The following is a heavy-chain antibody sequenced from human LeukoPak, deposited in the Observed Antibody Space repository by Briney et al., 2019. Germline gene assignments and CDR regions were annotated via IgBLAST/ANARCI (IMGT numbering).Heavy chain of an antibody. CDR1: GDSISSYY. V-gene: IGHV4-59*08. CDR2: IYYSGST. CDR3: ATYYYDSSGYYLGPFDY. D-gene: IGHD3-22*01. J-gene: IGHJ4*02. Sequence: PSETLSLTCTVSGDSISSYYWSWIRQPPGKGLEWIGYIYYSGSTNYNPSLKSRVTISVDTSKNQFSLKLSSVTAADTAVYYCATYYYDSSGYYLGPFDYWGQGTLVTVSS.